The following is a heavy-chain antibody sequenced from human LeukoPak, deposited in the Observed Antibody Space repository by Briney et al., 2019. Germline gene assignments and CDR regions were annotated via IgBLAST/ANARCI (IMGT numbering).Heavy chain of an antibody. V-gene: IGHV3-30*04. Sequence: GGSLRLSCAASGFTFSSYAMHWVRQAPGKGLEWVAVISYDGSHKYYADSVKGRFTISRDNSKNTLYLQMNSLRAEDTAVYYCARGPMVRGVIIRRSKSGYFDYWGQGTLVTVSS. CDR3: ARGPMVRGVIIRRSKSGYFDY. CDR2: ISYDGSHK. D-gene: IGHD3-10*01. CDR1: GFTFSSYA. J-gene: IGHJ4*02.